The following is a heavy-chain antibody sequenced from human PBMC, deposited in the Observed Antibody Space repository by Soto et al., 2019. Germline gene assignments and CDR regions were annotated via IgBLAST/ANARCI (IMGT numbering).Heavy chain of an antibody. CDR3: ARDFSPAACPTLKSQPPNWFDP. CDR1: GYTFTSYG. Sequence: ASVKVSCKASGYTFTSYGISWVRPAPLQGLEWMGWISAYNGNTNYAQKLQGRVNMTTDTYTSTAYMELRSLRSDDTAVYYCARDFSPAACPTLKSQPPNWFDPLGQGTLVTVSS. V-gene: IGHV1-18*01. CDR2: ISAYNGNT. D-gene: IGHD6-13*01. J-gene: IGHJ5*02.